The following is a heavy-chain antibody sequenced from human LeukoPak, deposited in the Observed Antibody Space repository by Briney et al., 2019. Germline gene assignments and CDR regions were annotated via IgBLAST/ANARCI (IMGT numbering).Heavy chain of an antibody. J-gene: IGHJ6*03. D-gene: IGHD3-10*01. Sequence: PGGSLRLSCAASGFTFSSYAMSWVRQAPGKGLEWVSAISGSGGSTYYADSVKGRFTISRDNSKNTLYLQMNSLRAEDTAVYYCAVSYGSGSTTWSYYYYYMDVWGKGTTVTISS. CDR2: ISGSGGST. CDR3: AVSYGSGSTTWSYYYYYMDV. V-gene: IGHV3-23*01. CDR1: GFTFSSYA.